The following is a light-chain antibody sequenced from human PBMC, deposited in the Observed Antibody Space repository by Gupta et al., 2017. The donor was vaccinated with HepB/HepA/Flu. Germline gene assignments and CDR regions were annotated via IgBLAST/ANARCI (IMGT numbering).Light chain of an antibody. J-gene: IGKJ2*02. V-gene: IGKV1-39*01. CDR1: QRISSH. Sequence: DIQMTQSPSSLSASVGDRVTITCRASQRISSHLNWYQQTPGKAPKVLIYDASTLQSGLPSRFSGSASATDFTLTISILHPEDFTTYYCQQNDNSPRTFGPGTKVEIK. CDR3: QQNDNSPRT. CDR2: DAS.